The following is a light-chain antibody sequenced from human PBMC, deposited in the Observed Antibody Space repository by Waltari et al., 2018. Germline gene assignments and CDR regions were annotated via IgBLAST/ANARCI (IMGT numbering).Light chain of an antibody. J-gene: IGKJ4*01. CDR3: QQGYSART. Sequence: DIQMTQSPSSLSASVGDRVTITCRASQSTTIYLNWYQHKPGKAPKLLIYAASSLQGGVPTSFSGSGSGTDFNLTISTLQPENFAAYYCQQGYSARTFDGGTKVDIK. V-gene: IGKV1-39*01. CDR2: AAS. CDR1: QSTTIY.